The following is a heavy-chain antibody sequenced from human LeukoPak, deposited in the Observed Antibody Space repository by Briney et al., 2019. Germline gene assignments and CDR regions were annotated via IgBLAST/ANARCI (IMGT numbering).Heavy chain of an antibody. CDR2: ISSSSSYI. CDR3: ARTHSSSWYS. CDR1: GFTFNTYA. J-gene: IGHJ4*02. V-gene: IGHV3-21*01. D-gene: IGHD6-13*01. Sequence: GGSLRLSRAASGFTFNTYAMSWVRQAPGKGLEWVSSISSSSSYIYYADSVKGRFTISRDNAKNSLYLQMNSLRAEDTAVYYCARTHSSSWYSWGQGTLVTVSS.